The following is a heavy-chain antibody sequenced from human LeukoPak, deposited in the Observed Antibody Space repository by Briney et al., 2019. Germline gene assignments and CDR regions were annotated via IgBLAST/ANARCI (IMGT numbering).Heavy chain of an antibody. V-gene: IGHV3-23*01. CDR3: VYSGYEHEFDY. J-gene: IGHJ4*02. D-gene: IGHD5-12*01. Sequence: GGSLRLSCAASGFTFSSYAMSWVRQTPGKGLEWVSAISGSGGSTYYADSVKGRFTISRDNSKNTLYLQMNSLRAEDTAVYYCVYSGYEHEFDYWGQGTLVTVSS. CDR1: GFTFSSYA. CDR2: ISGSGGST.